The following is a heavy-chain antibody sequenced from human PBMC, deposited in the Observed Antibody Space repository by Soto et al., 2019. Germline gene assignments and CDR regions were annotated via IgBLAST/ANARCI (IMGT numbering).Heavy chain of an antibody. J-gene: IGHJ3*02. CDR1: GFTFSSYG. D-gene: IGHD6-19*01. CDR2: IWYDGSNK. Sequence: GGSLRLSCAASGFTFSSYGMHWVRQAPGKGLEWVAVIWYDGSNKYYADSVKGRYTISRDDSRNTVYLQMNSLGAEDTAVYYCTRDPLIAVAAYDAFDIWGQGTSVPVSS. V-gene: IGHV3-33*01. CDR3: TRDPLIAVAAYDAFDI.